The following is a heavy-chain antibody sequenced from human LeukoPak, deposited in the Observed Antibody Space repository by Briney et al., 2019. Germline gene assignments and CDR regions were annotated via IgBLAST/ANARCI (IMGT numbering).Heavy chain of an antibody. J-gene: IGHJ4*02. CDR3: VRDYYDRSGYYWLGR. D-gene: IGHD3-22*01. CDR1: SVSITSSGYY. V-gene: IGHV4-39*07. CDR2: IYYRGTA. Sequence: SETLSLTCNVSSVSITSSGYYWGWVRQPPGKGLEWIGSIYYRGTAYYNPSLESRVTVSMDTSKFQLSLNLTSVTAADTAVYYCVRDYYDRSGYYWLGRWGRGTRVTVSS.